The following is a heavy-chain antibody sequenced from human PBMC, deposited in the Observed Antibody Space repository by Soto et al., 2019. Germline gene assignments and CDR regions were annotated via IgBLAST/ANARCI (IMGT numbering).Heavy chain of an antibody. V-gene: IGHV4-30-4*01. D-gene: IGHD5-12*01. CDR2: IYYSGST. Sequence: QVQLQESGPGLVKPSQTLSLTCTVSGGSISSGDYYWSWIRQPPGKGQELIGYIYYSGSTYYKPSLQSRVTISVDTSKNQFSLKLSSVTAADTAVYYCARWLGYGPHFDYWGQGTLVTVSS. J-gene: IGHJ4*02. CDR1: GGSISSGDYY. CDR3: ARWLGYGPHFDY.